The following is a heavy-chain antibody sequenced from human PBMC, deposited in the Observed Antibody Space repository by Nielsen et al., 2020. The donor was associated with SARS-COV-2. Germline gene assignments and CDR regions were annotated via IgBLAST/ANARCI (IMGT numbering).Heavy chain of an antibody. D-gene: IGHD6-6*01. Sequence: ASVKVSCKASGYTFTSYAMHWVRQAPGQRLEWMGWINAGNGNTKYSQKFQGRVTITRDTSASTAYMELSSLRSEDTAVYYCAREDGEGSSSDYWGQGTLVTVSS. CDR1: GYTFTSYA. V-gene: IGHV1-3*01. CDR3: AREDGEGSSSDY. J-gene: IGHJ4*02. CDR2: INAGNGNT.